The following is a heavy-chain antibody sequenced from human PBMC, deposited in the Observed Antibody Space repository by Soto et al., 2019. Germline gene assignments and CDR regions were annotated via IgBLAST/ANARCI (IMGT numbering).Heavy chain of an antibody. CDR1: GGSISSSSYY. Sequence: SETLSLTCTVSGGSISSSSYYWGWIRQPPGKGLEWIGSIYYSGSTYYNPSLKSRVTISVDTSKNQFSLKLRSVTAADTAVYYCARQRDGYNYRYFDYWGQGTLVTVSS. J-gene: IGHJ4*02. CDR2: IYYSGST. V-gene: IGHV4-39*07. CDR3: ARQRDGYNYRYFDY. D-gene: IGHD5-12*01.